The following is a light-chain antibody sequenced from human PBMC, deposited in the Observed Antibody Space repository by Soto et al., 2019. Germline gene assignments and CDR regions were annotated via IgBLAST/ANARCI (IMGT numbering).Light chain of an antibody. V-gene: IGKV1-39*01. Sequence: DIQMTQSPSSLSASVGDRVTITCRASQSISTYLSWYQQKPGKAPKLLIYAASSLERGVPSRFSGSGSGTEFTLSISSLEPEDFAVYYCQQRSNWPPTFGGGTKVDIK. CDR3: QQRSNWPPT. J-gene: IGKJ4*01. CDR1: QSISTY. CDR2: AAS.